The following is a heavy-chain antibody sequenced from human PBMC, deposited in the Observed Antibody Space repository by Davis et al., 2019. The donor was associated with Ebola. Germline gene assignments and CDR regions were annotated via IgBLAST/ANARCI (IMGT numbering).Heavy chain of an antibody. CDR3: ARAQLWLHY. D-gene: IGHD5-18*01. CDR1: GGSISSYY. Sequence: GSLRLSCTVSGGSISSYYWSWIRQPPGKGLEWIGYIYYSGSTNYNPSLKSRVTISVDTSKNQFSLKLSSVTAADTAVYYCARAQLWLHYWGQGTLVTVSS. J-gene: IGHJ4*02. V-gene: IGHV4-59*08. CDR2: IYYSGST.